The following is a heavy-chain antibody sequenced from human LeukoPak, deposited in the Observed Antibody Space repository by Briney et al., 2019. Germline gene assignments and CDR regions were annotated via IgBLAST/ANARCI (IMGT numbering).Heavy chain of an antibody. V-gene: IGHV4-38-2*02. D-gene: IGHD3-10*01. CDR1: GYSISNGYY. CDR2: IYHSGRT. CDR3: AREGASYGSGSYYEGRYYFDY. Sequence: SETLSLTCTVSGYSISNGYYWGWMRQPPGKGLEWIGSIYHSGRTHYNPSLKSRVIISVDTSKNYFSLKLSSVTAADTAMYYCAREGASYGSGSYYEGRYYFDYWGQGTLVTVSS. J-gene: IGHJ4*02.